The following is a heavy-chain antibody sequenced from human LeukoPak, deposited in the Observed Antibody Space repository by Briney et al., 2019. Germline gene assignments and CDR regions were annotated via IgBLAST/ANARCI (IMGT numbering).Heavy chain of an antibody. V-gene: IGHV4-39*01. CDR2: IYYSGST. CDR3: ARLITAFQAFDS. CDR1: GGSISSSSYF. D-gene: IGHD3-16*01. J-gene: IGHJ4*02. Sequence: SETLSLTCTVSGGSISSSSYFWAWIRQPPGKGLEWIGSIYYSGSTYYNPSLNSRVTISVDTSKNQFSLNLISVTAADTAFYYCARLITAFQAFDSWGQGTLVTVSS.